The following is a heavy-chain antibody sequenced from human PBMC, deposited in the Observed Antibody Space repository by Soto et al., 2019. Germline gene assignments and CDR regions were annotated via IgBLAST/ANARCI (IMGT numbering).Heavy chain of an antibody. CDR3: ARVPRYSADVVEVPAVMYDKWFDP. Sequence: QVQLVQSGAEVKRPGASVKLSCKASGYSFMNYAMHWVRQAPGQGLEWIGGINTGDGKTKYSEKLQGRVTITRDTSASIAYMELSSLRFEDAAVYYCARVPRYSADVVEVPAVMYDKWFDPWGQGTLVTVSS. CDR2: INTGDGKT. D-gene: IGHD2-2*01. CDR1: GYSFMNYA. J-gene: IGHJ5*02. V-gene: IGHV1-3*04.